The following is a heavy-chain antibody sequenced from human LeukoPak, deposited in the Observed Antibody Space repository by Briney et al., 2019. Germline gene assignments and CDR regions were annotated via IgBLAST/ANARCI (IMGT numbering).Heavy chain of an antibody. D-gene: IGHD3-22*01. Sequence: SETLSLTCTVSGGSISSYYWSWIRQPPGKGLEWIGYIYYSGTTNYNPSLKSRVTISVDTSKNQFSLKLSSVTAADTAVYYCARAAQKYYYDSSGYYYFDYWGQGTLVTVSS. CDR2: IYYSGTT. CDR3: ARAAQKYYYDSSGYYYFDY. J-gene: IGHJ4*02. CDR1: GGSISSYY. V-gene: IGHV4-59*12.